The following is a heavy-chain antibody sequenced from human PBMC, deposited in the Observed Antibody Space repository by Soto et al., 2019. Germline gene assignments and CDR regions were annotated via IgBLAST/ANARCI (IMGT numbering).Heavy chain of an antibody. Sequence: QVQLVQSGAEVKKPGASVRVSCKASGYTFTSYSMHWVRQAPGQGLEWMGIINPSSGRTSYTQNFQDRVTMTSDTSTSIVYMEMSSLKSEDTAVYYCARDHNFGFILYAMDVWGQGTTVTVSS. CDR3: ARDHNFGFILYAMDV. J-gene: IGHJ6*02. CDR1: GYTFTSYS. CDR2: INPSSGRT. V-gene: IGHV1-46*01. D-gene: IGHD2-15*01.